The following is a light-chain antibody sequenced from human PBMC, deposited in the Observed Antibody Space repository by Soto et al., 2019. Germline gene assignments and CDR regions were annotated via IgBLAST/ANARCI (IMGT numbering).Light chain of an antibody. CDR2: RAS. CDR1: QSVGSL. V-gene: IGKV3-15*01. J-gene: IGKJ5*01. Sequence: ESLLTQSPGPLTVSPGERATLSCRASQSVGSLLAWYQQKPGQAPGLLIYRASSRAAGISGSFSGSGSGTEFTLTITSLQSEDFAVYYCQQYNEWPITFGQGTRLEIK. CDR3: QQYNEWPIT.